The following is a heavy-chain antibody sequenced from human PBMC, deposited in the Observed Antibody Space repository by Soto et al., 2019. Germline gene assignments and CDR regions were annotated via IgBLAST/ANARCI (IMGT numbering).Heavy chain of an antibody. CDR3: ARGAYCTNGVCYQGWFDP. CDR2: ISAYNGNT. CDR1: GYTFTSYG. Sequence: QVQLVQSGAEVKKPGASVKVSCKASGYTFTSYGISWVRQAPGQGLEGMGWISAYNGNTNYAQKLQGRVTMTTDTSTSAAYMELRSLRSDATAVYYCARGAYCTNGVCYQGWFDPWGQGTLVTVSS. D-gene: IGHD2-8*01. J-gene: IGHJ5*02. V-gene: IGHV1-18*01.